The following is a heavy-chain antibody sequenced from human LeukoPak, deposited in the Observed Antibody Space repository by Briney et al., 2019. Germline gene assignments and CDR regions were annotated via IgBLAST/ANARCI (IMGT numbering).Heavy chain of an antibody. J-gene: IGHJ4*02. CDR1: GFTVSSNY. V-gene: IGHV3-53*01. CDR2: IYSGGST. CDR3: ARDVAGGGYNY. Sequence: PGRSLRLSCAASGFTVSSNYMSWVRQAPGKGLEWVSVIYSGGSTYYADSVKGRFTISRDNSKNTLYLQMNSLRAEDTAVYYCARDVAGGGYNYWGQGTLVTVSS. D-gene: IGHD3-22*01.